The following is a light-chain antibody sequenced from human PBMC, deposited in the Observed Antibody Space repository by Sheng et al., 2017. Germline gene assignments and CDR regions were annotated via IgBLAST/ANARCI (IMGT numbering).Light chain of an antibody. Sequence: SYGLTQPPSVSVSRGQTASITCSGERLGDKYVCWYQQRPGQSPVLVIFADTKRPSGVPVRFSGSNSGNTATLTISGTQAMDEGDYYCQACDTSTDVVFGGGTKLTVL. CDR3: QACDTSTDVV. V-gene: IGLV3-1*01. CDR2: ADT. J-gene: IGLJ2*01. CDR1: RLGDKY.